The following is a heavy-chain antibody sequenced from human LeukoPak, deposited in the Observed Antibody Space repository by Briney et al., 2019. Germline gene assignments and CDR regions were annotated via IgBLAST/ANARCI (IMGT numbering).Heavy chain of an antibody. CDR1: GFTFISYS. CDR3: AGQWLRLGPIDY. J-gene: IGHJ4*02. V-gene: IGHV3-23*01. D-gene: IGHD5-12*01. Sequence: GGSLRLPCSASGFTFISYSMTWVRQAPGKGLEWVSSISGNGDSTYYADSVKGRFTISRDNSKDTLYLQMNSLRVDDTAVYYCAGQWLRLGPIDYWGQGTLVSVSS. CDR2: ISGNGDST.